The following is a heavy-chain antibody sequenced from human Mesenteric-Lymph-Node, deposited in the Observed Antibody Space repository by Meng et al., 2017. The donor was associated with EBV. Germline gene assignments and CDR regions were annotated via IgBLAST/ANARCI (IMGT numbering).Heavy chain of an antibody. J-gene: IGHJ4*02. CDR2: ISHTGGT. Sequence: QVHLQQWGAGLLKPSATLSFTCAVYGGSFSGYFSTWIRQPPGKGLEWIGEISHTGGTNYNPSLKSRVTISLDTSKNQFSLNLNSVTAADTAVYYCARGPYSDWPLAAYWGQGTLVTVSS. CDR3: ARGPYSDWPLAAY. V-gene: IGHV4-34*01. CDR1: GGSFSGYF. D-gene: IGHD3/OR15-3a*01.